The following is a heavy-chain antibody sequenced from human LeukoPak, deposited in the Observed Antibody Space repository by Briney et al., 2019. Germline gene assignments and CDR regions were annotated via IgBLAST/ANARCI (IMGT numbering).Heavy chain of an antibody. J-gene: IGHJ4*02. CDR1: GGSFSGYY. CDR3: ARVSYYDSSGNRGAFDY. D-gene: IGHD3-22*01. V-gene: IGHV4-34*01. CDR2: INHSGST. Sequence: PSETLSLTCAVYGGSFSGYYWSWIRQPPGKGLEWIGEINHSGSTNYNPSLKRRVTISVDTSKNQFSLKLSSVTAADTAVYYWARVSYYDSSGNRGAFDYWGQGTLVTVSS.